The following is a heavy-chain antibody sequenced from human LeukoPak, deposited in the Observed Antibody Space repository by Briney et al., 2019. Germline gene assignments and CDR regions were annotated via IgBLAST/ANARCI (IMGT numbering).Heavy chain of an antibody. CDR1: GYTFTSYD. V-gene: IGHV1-69*06. D-gene: IGHD3-10*01. J-gene: IGHJ5*02. Sequence: GASVKVSCKASGYTFTSYDINWVRQATGQGLEWMGGIIPIFGTANYAQKFQGRVTITADKSTSTTYMELSSLRSEDTAGYYCAATSFRGFGELSGWFDPWGQGTLVTVSS. CDR2: IIPIFGTA. CDR3: AATSFRGFGELSGWFDP.